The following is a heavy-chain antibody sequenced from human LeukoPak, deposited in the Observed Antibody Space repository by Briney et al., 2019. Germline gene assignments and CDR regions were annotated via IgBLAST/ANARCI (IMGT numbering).Heavy chain of an antibody. CDR3: ARVVAGTGHAFDI. Sequence: SETLSLTCTVSGGSISSSSYYWGWIRQPPGKGLEWIGSIYYSGSTYYNPSLKSRVTISVDTSKNQFSLKLSSVTAADTAVYYCARVVAGTGHAFDIWGQGTMVTVSS. CDR1: GGSISSSSYY. D-gene: IGHD6-19*01. CDR2: IYYSGST. V-gene: IGHV4-39*07. J-gene: IGHJ3*02.